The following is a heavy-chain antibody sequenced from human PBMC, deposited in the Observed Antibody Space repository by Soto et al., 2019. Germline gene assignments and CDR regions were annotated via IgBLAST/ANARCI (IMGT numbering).Heavy chain of an antibody. CDR2: IIPIFGTA. D-gene: IGHD5-18*01. CDR1: GGTFSSYA. Sequence: SVKVSCKASGGTFSSYAISWVRQAPGQGLEWMGGIIPIFGTANYAQRFQGRVTITADKSTSTAYMELSSLRSEDTAVYYCARDQGTLQLWFNYWGQGTLVTVSS. J-gene: IGHJ4*02. V-gene: IGHV1-69*06. CDR3: ARDQGTLQLWFNY.